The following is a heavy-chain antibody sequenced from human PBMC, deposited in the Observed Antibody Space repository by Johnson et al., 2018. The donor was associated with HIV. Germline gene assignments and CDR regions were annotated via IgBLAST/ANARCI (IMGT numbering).Heavy chain of an antibody. Sequence: VQLVESGGGLVQPGGSLRLSCPTSGFSLSGYWMTWVRQAPGKGLEWVANINEDESKKNYMDSVRGRFTISRDYTRNSLDLQMNSLRVEDTAVYFCARDVGTGDSTIWYDAFDMWGHGTMVTVSS. D-gene: IGHD6-13*01. J-gene: IGHJ3*02. CDR3: ARDVGTGDSTIWYDAFDM. CDR2: INEDESKK. CDR1: GFSLSGYW. V-gene: IGHV3-7*05.